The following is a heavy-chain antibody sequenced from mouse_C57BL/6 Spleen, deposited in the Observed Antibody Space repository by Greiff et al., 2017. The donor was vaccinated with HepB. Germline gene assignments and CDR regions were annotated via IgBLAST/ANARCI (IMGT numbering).Heavy chain of an antibody. D-gene: IGHD2-3*01. CDR2: INPNNGGT. Sequence: EVKLQQSGPELVKPGASVKISCKASGYTFTDYYMNWVKQSHGKSLEWIGDINPNNGGTSYNQKFKGKATLTVDKSSSTAYMELRSLTSEDSAVYYCARKGGWLRGYWYFDVWGTGTTVTVSS. CDR3: ARKGGWLRGYWYFDV. J-gene: IGHJ1*03. CDR1: GYTFTDYY. V-gene: IGHV1-26*01.